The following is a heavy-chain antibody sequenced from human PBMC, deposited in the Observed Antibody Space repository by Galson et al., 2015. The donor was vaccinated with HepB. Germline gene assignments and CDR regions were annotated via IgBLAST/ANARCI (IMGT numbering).Heavy chain of an antibody. CDR1: GFTFSSYG. D-gene: IGHD3-3*01. V-gene: IGHV3-30*18. J-gene: IGHJ4*02. Sequence: SLRLSCAASGFTFSSYGMHWVRQAPGKGLEWVAVISYDGSNKYYADSVKGRFTISRDNSKNTLYLQMNSLRAEDTAVYYCAKGSYFWSGYSDAHYYFDYWGQGTLVTVSS. CDR2: ISYDGSNK. CDR3: AKGSYFWSGYSDAHYYFDY.